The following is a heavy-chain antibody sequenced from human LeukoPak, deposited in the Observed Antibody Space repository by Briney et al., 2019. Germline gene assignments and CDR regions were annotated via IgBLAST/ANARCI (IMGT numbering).Heavy chain of an antibody. CDR2: IIPIFGTA. Sequence: SVKVSCKASGGTFSSYAISWVRQAPGQGLEWMGGIIPIFGTANYAQKFQGRVTITADESTSTAYMELSSLRSEDTAVYYCARGGYDILTGPYNWFDPWGQGTLVTVSP. J-gene: IGHJ5*02. CDR3: ARGGYDILTGPYNWFDP. CDR1: GGTFSSYA. D-gene: IGHD3-9*01. V-gene: IGHV1-69*13.